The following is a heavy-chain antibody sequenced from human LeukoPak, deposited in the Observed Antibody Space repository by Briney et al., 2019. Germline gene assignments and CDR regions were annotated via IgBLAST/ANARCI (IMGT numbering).Heavy chain of an antibody. CDR3: ARDRFATTTWDSTFDY. V-gene: IGHV4-59*01. J-gene: IGHJ4*02. D-gene: IGHD5-24*01. CDR2: VDDSGNT. CDR1: GGPIRIYN. Sequence: SETLSLTCTVSGGPIRIYNWNWIRQPPGKGLEWIAYVDDSGNTDHNPSFGSRVTMTIDTSKNLFSLILTSVTAADTAVYYCARDRFATTTWDSTFDYWGQGILVTVSS.